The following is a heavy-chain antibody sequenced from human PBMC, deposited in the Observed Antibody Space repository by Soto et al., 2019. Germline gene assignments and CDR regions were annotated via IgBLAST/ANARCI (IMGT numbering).Heavy chain of an antibody. Sequence: QVHLVQSGAEVKKPGASVKVSCKGSGYTFTSYGITWVRQAPGQGLEWMGWISAHNGNTDYAQKLQGRVTVTRDTSTSPAYIELRSLRSDATAVYYFARGRYGDYWGQGALVTVSS. CDR3: ARGRYGDY. V-gene: IGHV1-18*01. CDR2: ISAHNGNT. J-gene: IGHJ4*02. D-gene: IGHD1-1*01. CDR1: GYTFTSYG.